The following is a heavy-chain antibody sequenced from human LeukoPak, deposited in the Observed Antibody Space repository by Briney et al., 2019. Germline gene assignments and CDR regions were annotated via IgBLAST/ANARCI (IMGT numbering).Heavy chain of an antibody. Sequence: GGSLRLSCAASGFTFSSYAMSWVRQAPGKGLEWVSAISGSGGSTYYADSVKGRFTISRDNSKNTLYLQMNSLRAEDTAVYYCAKYWSDSSGYYPLDYWGQGTLVTVSS. D-gene: IGHD3-22*01. CDR2: ISGSGGST. V-gene: IGHV3-23*01. CDR1: GFTFSSYA. J-gene: IGHJ4*02. CDR3: AKYWSDSSGYYPLDY.